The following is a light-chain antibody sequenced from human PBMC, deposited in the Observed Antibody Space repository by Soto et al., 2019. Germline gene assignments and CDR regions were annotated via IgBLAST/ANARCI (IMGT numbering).Light chain of an antibody. V-gene: IGLV2-23*02. CDR2: EVS. Sequence: QSALTQPASVSGSPGQSITISCTGTSSDVGSHDLVSWYQQHPGKAPKVMIYEVSKRPSGVSNRFSGSKSGNTASLTISGLQAEDEGDYYCCSYAGSLWVFGGGTKVTVL. CDR1: SSDVGSHDL. CDR3: CSYAGSLWV. J-gene: IGLJ3*02.